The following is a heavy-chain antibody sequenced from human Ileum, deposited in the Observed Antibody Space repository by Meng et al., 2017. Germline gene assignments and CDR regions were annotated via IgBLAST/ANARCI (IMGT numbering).Heavy chain of an antibody. Sequence: SETLSLTCTVSGGSISNYYWSWIRQPPGKGLEWIGYSYNSGSTDYNPSLKSRVTISVDTSKNQFSLMLSSVTAADTAVYYCARGVGGWYFDLWGRGTLVTVSS. D-gene: IGHD1-26*01. J-gene: IGHJ2*01. CDR2: SYNSGST. CDR1: GGSISNYY. V-gene: IGHV4-59*01. CDR3: ARGVGGWYFDL.